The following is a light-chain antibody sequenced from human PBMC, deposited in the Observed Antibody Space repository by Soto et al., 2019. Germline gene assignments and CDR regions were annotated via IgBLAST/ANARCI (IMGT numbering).Light chain of an antibody. Sequence: QSVLTHPPSASGSPGQSVTISCTGTSSDVGGYNYVSWYQQHPGKAPKLMIYEVSKRPSGVPDRFSGSKSGNTASLTVSGLQAEDEADYYCSSYAGSIYVFGTGTKVTVL. J-gene: IGLJ1*01. CDR2: EVS. CDR3: SSYAGSIYV. CDR1: SSDVGGYNY. V-gene: IGLV2-8*01.